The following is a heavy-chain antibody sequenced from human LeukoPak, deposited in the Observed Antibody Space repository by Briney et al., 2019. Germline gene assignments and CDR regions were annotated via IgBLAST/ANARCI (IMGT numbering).Heavy chain of an antibody. CDR1: GFTFSSCW. CDR3: AREMGITMIVVVTPDAFDI. V-gene: IGHV3-7*01. D-gene: IGHD3-22*01. CDR2: IKQDGSEK. J-gene: IGHJ3*02. Sequence: GGSLRLSCAASGFTFSSCWMSWVRQAPGKGLEWVANIKQDGSEKHYVDSVKGRFTISRDNAKNSLYLQMNSLRAEDTAVYYCAREMGITMIVVVTPDAFDIWGQGTMVTVSS.